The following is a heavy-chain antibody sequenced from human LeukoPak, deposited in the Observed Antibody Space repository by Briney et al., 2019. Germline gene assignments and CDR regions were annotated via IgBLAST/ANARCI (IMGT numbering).Heavy chain of an antibody. D-gene: IGHD2-15*01. V-gene: IGHV3-23*01. CDR3: ATGVGGCTGGSCYSWIYY. CDR2: ISSSGGST. Sequence: GGSLRLSCTASGFTFSSHAMSWVRQAPGQGLEWVSGISSSGGSTYYADSVKGRLTISRDNSQNTLYLQMNSLTDDDTAVYYCATGVGGCTGGSCYSWIYYWGQGTLVSVSS. CDR1: GFTFSSHA. J-gene: IGHJ4*02.